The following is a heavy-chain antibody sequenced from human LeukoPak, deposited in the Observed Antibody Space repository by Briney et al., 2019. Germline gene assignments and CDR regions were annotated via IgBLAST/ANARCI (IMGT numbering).Heavy chain of an antibody. V-gene: IGHV3-21*01. Sequence: GRSLRLSCSASGFTFTSYSMNWVRQAPGKGLEWVSSISSSSSYIYYADSVKGRFTISRDNAKDSLYLQMNSLRAEDTAVYYCARGSEGGYSGYELFDYWGQGTLVTVSS. J-gene: IGHJ4*02. CDR2: ISSSSSYI. D-gene: IGHD5-12*01. CDR3: ARGSEGGYSGYELFDY. CDR1: GFTFTSYS.